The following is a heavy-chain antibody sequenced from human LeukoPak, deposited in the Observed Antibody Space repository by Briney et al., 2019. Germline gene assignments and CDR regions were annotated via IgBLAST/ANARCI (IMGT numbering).Heavy chain of an antibody. V-gene: IGHV1-8*03. CDR1: GYTFTSYD. CDR3: ARGVNTYLWFGGDYMDV. Sequence: ASVKVSCKASGYTFTSYDINWVRQATGQGLEWMGWMKPNSGNTGYAQKFQGRVTITRNTSISTAYMELSSLRSEDTAVYYCARGVNTYLWFGGDYMDVWGKGSTVTVSS. D-gene: IGHD3-16*01. J-gene: IGHJ6*03. CDR2: MKPNSGNT.